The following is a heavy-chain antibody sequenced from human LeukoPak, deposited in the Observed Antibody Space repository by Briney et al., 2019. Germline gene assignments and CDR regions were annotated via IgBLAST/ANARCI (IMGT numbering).Heavy chain of an antibody. D-gene: IGHD3-3*01. J-gene: IGHJ6*03. Sequence: ASVKVSCKASGYTFTSYDINWVRQATGQGLEWMGWMNPNSGNTGYARKFQGRVTITRNTSISTAYMELSSLRSEDTAVYYCARTVYDYDFWSGYYYYYMDVWGKGTTVTVSS. CDR1: GYTFTSYD. CDR2: MNPNSGNT. V-gene: IGHV1-8*03. CDR3: ARTVYDYDFWSGYYYYYMDV.